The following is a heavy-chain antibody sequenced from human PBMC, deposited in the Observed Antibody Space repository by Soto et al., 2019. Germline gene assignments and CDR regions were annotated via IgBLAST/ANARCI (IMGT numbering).Heavy chain of an antibody. V-gene: IGHV4-4*02. CDR1: GGSISSSNW. CDR3: ARDLSGGSGCYYPLGYYYYGMDV. D-gene: IGHD3-10*01. Sequence: PSETLSLTCAVSGGSISSSNWWSWVRQPPGKGLEWIGEIYHSGSTNYNPSLKSRVTISVDKSKNQFSLKLSSVTAADTAVYYCARDLSGGSGCYYPLGYYYYGMDVWAQGTTVTVSS. J-gene: IGHJ6*02. CDR2: IYHSGST.